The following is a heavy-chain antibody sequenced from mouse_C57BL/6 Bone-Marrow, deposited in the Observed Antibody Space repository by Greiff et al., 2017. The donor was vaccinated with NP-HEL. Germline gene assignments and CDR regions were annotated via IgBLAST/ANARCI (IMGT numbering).Heavy chain of an antibody. Sequence: VQLQQPGAELVKPGASVKLSCKASGYTFTSYWMHWVKPRPGRGLEWIGRIDPNSGGTKYNETFKSKATLTVAKPSITAYMQLSSLTSEDSAVYYCAREDYYGSSYCWYFDVWGTGTTVTVSS. CDR3: AREDYYGSSYCWYFDV. J-gene: IGHJ1*03. CDR2: IDPNSGGT. V-gene: IGHV1-72*01. D-gene: IGHD1-1*01. CDR1: GYTFTSYW.